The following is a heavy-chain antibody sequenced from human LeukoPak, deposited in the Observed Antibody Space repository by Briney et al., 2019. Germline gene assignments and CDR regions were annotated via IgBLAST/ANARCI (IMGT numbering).Heavy chain of an antibody. J-gene: IGHJ4*02. D-gene: IGHD2-2*02. CDR2: INAGNGNT. Sequence: GASVKVSCKASGGTFSSYAISWVRQAPGQRLEWMGWINAGNGNTKYSQKFQGRVTITRDTSASTAYMELSGLRSEDTAVYYCATPFGGYCSSTSCYKDYWGQGTLVTVSS. CDR3: ATPFGGYCSSTSCYKDY. V-gene: IGHV1-3*01. CDR1: GGTFSSYA.